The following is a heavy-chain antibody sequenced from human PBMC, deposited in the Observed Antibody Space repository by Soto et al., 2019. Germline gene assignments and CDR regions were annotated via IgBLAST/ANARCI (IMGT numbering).Heavy chain of an antibody. D-gene: IGHD2-2*01. CDR3: ARRNCSSTSCPYNWFDP. CDR2: ISAYNGNT. CDR1: GYTFTSYG. J-gene: IGHJ5*02. V-gene: IGHV1-18*04. Sequence: QVQLVQSGAEVKKPGASVKVSCKASGYTFTSYGISWVRQAPGQGLEWMGWISAYNGNTNYAQKLQGRVTMTTDTSTSTAYMELRSLRSDDTAVYYCARRNCSSTSCPYNWFDPWGQGTWSPSPQ.